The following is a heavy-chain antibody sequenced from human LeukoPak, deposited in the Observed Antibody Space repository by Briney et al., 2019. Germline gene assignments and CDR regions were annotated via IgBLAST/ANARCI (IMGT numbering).Heavy chain of an antibody. J-gene: IGHJ4*02. CDR1: GFTFSDHY. Sequence: PGGSLRLSCAASGFTFSDHYMDWVRQAPGKGLEWVGRARNKANSYTTEYAASVKGRFTISRDESKNSLYLQMNSLKTEDTGVYYCAGQNGSTKGSFDYWGQGTLVTVSS. CDR2: ARNKANSYTT. CDR3: AGQNGSTKGSFDY. V-gene: IGHV3-72*01. D-gene: IGHD2-15*01.